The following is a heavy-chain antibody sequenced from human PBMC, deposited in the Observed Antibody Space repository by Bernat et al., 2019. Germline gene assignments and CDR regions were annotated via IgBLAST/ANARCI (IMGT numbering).Heavy chain of an antibody. J-gene: IGHJ4*02. D-gene: IGHD2-15*01. CDR2: IKSKTDGGTT. V-gene: IGHV3-15*07. Sequence: EVQLVESGGGLVKPGGSLRLSCAASGFTFSNAWMNWVRQAPGKGLEWVGSIKSKTDGGTTDYAAPVKGRFTISRDDSNNTLYLQMNSLKTEDTAVYYGTTDSEGWEPLTPLDYWGQGTLVTVSS. CDR3: TTDSEGWEPLTPLDY. CDR1: GFTFSNAW.